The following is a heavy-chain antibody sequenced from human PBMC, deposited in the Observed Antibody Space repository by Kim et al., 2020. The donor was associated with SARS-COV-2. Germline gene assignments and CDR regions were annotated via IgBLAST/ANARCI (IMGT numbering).Heavy chain of an antibody. CDR2: INHSGST. CDR1: GGSFSGYY. CDR3: ARGVAAAGEVNWVDP. V-gene: IGHV4-34*01. Sequence: SETLSLTCAVYGGSFSGYYWSWIRKPPGKGLEWIGEINHSGSTNYNPSLKSRVTISVDTSKNQFSLKLSSVTAADTAVYYCARGVAAAGEVNWVDPWGQGTLVTVSS. J-gene: IGHJ5*02. D-gene: IGHD6-13*01.